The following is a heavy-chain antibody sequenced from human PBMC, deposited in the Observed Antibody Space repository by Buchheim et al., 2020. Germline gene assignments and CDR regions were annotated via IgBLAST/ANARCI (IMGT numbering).Heavy chain of an antibody. V-gene: IGHV3-30-3*01. CDR2: ISYDGSNK. Sequence: QVQLVESGGGVVQPGRSLRLSCAASGFTFSSYAMHWVRQAPGKGLEWVAVISYDGSNKYYADSVKGRFTISRANSKNTLYMQMNSLRAEDTAVYYCARDPRYYDSSGYYFSYFDYWGQGTL. CDR1: GFTFSSYA. J-gene: IGHJ4*02. CDR3: ARDPRYYDSSGYYFSYFDY. D-gene: IGHD3-22*01.